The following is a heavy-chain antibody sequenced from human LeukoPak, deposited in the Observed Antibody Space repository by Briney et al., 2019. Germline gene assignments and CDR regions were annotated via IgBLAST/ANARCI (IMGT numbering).Heavy chain of an antibody. CDR2: IWSDGTNQ. V-gene: IGHV3-33*06. J-gene: IGHJ4*02. D-gene: IGHD4-11*01. Sequence: TGKSLTLSCVASQFRFPFSHYGMHWVRQAPGRGLEWVAVIWSDGTNQYYADSVKGRFTISRDNSQNTVYLQMNSLRVEDTAVYFCAKDAQRGFDYSNSLECWGQGTLVTVSS. CDR1: RFPFSHYG. CDR3: AKDAQRGFDYSNSLEC.